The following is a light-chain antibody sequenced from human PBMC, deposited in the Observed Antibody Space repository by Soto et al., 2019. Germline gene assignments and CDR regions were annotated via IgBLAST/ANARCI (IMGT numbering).Light chain of an antibody. CDR1: QSLSSN. J-gene: IGKJ5*01. CDR3: QQYGSSPPIT. V-gene: IGKV3-20*01. CDR2: GAS. Sequence: EIVITQSPATLSVSPGEGATLSCGASQSLSSNLAWYQQKPGQAPRLLIYGASSRATGIPDRFSGSGSGTDFTLTISRLEPEDFAVYYCQQYGSSPPITFGQGTRLEIK.